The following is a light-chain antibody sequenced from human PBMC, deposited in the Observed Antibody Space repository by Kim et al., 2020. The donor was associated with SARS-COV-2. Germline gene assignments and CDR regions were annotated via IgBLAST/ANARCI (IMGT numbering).Light chain of an antibody. CDR2: AAS. J-gene: IGKJ3*01. CDR3: QQSYISPFT. Sequence: DIQMTQSPSSLSASVGDRVTITCRTSQSISSHLNWYHQKPGRAPKLLISAASTLQGGVPSRFSGSGSETDFTLTISSLQPADFATYFCQQSYISPFTFGPGTKVDIK. V-gene: IGKV1-39*01. CDR1: QSISSH.